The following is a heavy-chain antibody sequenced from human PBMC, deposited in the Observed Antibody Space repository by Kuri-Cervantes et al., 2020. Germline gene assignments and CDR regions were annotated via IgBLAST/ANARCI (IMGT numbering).Heavy chain of an antibody. CDR1: GGTFSSYA. V-gene: IGHV1-69*13. CDR2: IIPIFGTA. D-gene: IGHD2-8*01. CDR3: ARDPTIVLMVYAMGGWFDP. Sequence: SVKVSCKASGGTFSSYAISWVRQAPGQGLEWMGGIIPIFGTANYAQKFQGRVTITADESTSTAYMELSSLRSEDTAVYYCARDPTIVLMVYAMGGWFDPWAQGTLVTVSS. J-gene: IGHJ5*02.